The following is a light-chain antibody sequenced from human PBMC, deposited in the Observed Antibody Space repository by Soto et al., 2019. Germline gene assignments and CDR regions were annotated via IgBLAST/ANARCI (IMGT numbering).Light chain of an antibody. CDR1: QSVSNN. CDR3: QQYNNWPPWT. V-gene: IGKV3-15*01. J-gene: IGKJ1*01. CDR2: DAS. Sequence: ILMTQSPATLSVSPGERATLSCRASQSVSNNLAWYQQKPGQAPRLLIYDASTRATGIPARFSGSGSGTEFTLTLSGLQSEDFAVYYCQQYNNWPPWTFGRGTKVEIK.